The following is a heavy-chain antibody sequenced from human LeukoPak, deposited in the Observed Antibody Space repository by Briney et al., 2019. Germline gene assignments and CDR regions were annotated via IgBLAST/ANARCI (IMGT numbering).Heavy chain of an antibody. CDR3: AREPSYLVHDSSGQ. D-gene: IGHD3-22*01. Sequence: GGSLRLSCAASGFTFSRYEMNWVRQAPGKGLEWVSYISSSGSTISYADSVKGRFTISRDNAKNSLYLQMNSLRAEDTAVYYCAREPSYLVHDSSGQWGQGTLVTVSS. V-gene: IGHV3-48*03. CDR1: GFTFSRYE. J-gene: IGHJ4*02. CDR2: ISSSGSTI.